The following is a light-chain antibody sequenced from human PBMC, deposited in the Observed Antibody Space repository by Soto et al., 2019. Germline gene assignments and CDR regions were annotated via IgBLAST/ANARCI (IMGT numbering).Light chain of an antibody. J-gene: IGKJ5*01. Sequence: DIQMTQSPSTLSASVGDRVTITCRASQSIINWLAWYQQKPGKAPRFLIHQASVLETGVPSRFSGSGSETEFALTINSLQPDDFGVYYSQQYLNFPITFGQGTRLDIK. CDR3: QQYLNFPIT. CDR1: QSIINW. V-gene: IGKV1-5*03. CDR2: QAS.